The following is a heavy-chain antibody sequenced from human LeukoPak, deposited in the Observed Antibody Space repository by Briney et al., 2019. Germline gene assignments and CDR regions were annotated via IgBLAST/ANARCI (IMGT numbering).Heavy chain of an antibody. V-gene: IGHV1-69*13. Sequence: SVKVSCKASGGTFSSYAISWARQAPGQGLEWMGGIIPIFGTANYAQKFQGRVTITADESTSTAYMELSSLRSEDTAVYYCARDLTVGATSTGDYWGQGTLVTVSS. CDR1: GGTFSSYA. CDR3: ARDLTVGATSTGDY. J-gene: IGHJ4*02. CDR2: IIPIFGTA. D-gene: IGHD1-26*01.